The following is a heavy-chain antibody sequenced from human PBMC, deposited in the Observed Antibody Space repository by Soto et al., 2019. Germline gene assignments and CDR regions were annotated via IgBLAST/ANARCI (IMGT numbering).Heavy chain of an antibody. D-gene: IGHD3-22*01. Sequence: ASVKVSCKASGYTFSNYGIKWVRQAPGQGLEWVGWITTYNGNRHYAEKFQGRVTMTTDTSTSTTYMELRSLTSDDTGVYYCARASSCCDGSGSLVFDYWGQGRLVTVSS. J-gene: IGHJ4*02. CDR1: GYTFSNYG. CDR3: ARASSCCDGSGSLVFDY. V-gene: IGHV1-18*01. CDR2: ITTYNGNR.